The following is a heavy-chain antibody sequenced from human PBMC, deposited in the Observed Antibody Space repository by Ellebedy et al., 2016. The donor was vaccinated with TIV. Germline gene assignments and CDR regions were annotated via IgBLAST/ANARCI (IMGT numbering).Heavy chain of an antibody. J-gene: IGHJ4*02. CDR1: GFTFSSYA. V-gene: IGHV3-23*01. CDR3: ARDQLRCGGDCYSVPKYYFDY. CDR2: ISGSGGST. D-gene: IGHD2-21*02. Sequence: PGGSLRLSCAASGFTFSSYAMSWVRQAPGKGLEWVSGISGSGGSTYYADSVKGRFTISRDNSKNTLFLQMNSLRAAATAVYYCARDQLRCGGDCYSVPKYYFDYWGQGTLVTVSS.